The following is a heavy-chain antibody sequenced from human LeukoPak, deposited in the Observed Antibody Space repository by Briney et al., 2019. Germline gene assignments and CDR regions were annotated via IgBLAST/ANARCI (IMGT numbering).Heavy chain of an antibody. CDR2: ISGSGGST. D-gene: IGHD3-3*01. V-gene: IGHV3-23*01. J-gene: IGHJ6*03. CDR3: AKIKKTIFGVVTYRGDYMDV. CDR1: GFTFSSYA. Sequence: GGSLRLSCAASGFTFSSYAMSWVRQAPGKGLEWVSAISGSGGSTYYADSVKGRFTISRDNSKNTLYLQMNSLRAEDTAVYYCAKIKKTIFGVVTYRGDYMDVWGKGTTVTVSS.